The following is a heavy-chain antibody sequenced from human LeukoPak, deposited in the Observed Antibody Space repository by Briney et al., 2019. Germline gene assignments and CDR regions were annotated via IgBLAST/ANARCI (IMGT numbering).Heavy chain of an antibody. V-gene: IGHV4-34*01. Sequence: GSLRLSCEASGFTFSRNWMTWVRQAPGKGLEWIGEINHSGSTNYNPSLKSRVTISVDTSKNQFSLKLSSVTAADTAVYYCARAETVPTGTTPLRKYYYYYGMDVWGQGTTVTVSS. D-gene: IGHD1-1*01. CDR3: ARAETVPTGTTPLRKYYYYYGMDV. CDR1: GFTFSRNW. CDR2: INHSGST. J-gene: IGHJ6*02.